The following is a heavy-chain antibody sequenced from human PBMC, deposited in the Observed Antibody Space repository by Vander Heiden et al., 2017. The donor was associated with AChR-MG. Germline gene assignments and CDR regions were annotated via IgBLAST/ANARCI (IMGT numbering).Heavy chain of an antibody. CDR1: GHSIRSGYY. CDR2: IYHSGST. D-gene: IGHD4-17*01. V-gene: IGHV4-38-2*01. CDR3: AREAMTTVTYNWFDP. Sequence: QVQLQESGPGRVKPSETLSLTCAVPGHSIRSGYYWGWIRQPPGKGLEWIGSIYHSGSTYYNPSLKSRVTISVDMSKNQFSLKLTSVTAADTAVYYCAREAMTTVTYNWFDPWGQGTLVTVSS. J-gene: IGHJ5*02.